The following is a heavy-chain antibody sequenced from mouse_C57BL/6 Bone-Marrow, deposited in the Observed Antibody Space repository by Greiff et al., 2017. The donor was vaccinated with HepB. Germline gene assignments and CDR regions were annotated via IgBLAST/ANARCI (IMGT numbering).Heavy chain of an antibody. CDR2: INPGSGGT. Sequence: QVQLQQSGAELVRPGTSVKVSCKASGYAFTNYLIEWVKQRPGQGLEWIGVINPGSGGTNYKEKFKGKATLTADKSSSTAYMQRSSLTSEDSAVYFCARRDSNYGGGWFAYWGQGTLVTVSA. CDR1: GYAFTNYL. CDR3: ARRDSNYGGGWFAY. D-gene: IGHD2-5*01. J-gene: IGHJ3*01. V-gene: IGHV1-54*01.